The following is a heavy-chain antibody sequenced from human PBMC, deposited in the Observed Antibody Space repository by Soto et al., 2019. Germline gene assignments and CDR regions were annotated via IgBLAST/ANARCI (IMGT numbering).Heavy chain of an antibody. CDR1: GFSLNSSGVG. J-gene: IGHJ5*02. V-gene: IGHV2-5*02. CDR3: AHRRIVPGWPDP. D-gene: IGHD1-26*01. Sequence: SGPTLVNPTQTLTLTCTFSGFSLNSSGVGVGWIRQPPGKALEWLALIYRDDDKRYRPSLKSRLTITKDTSKNQVALTMTNMEPVDTATYDCAHRRIVPGWPDPWGQGTLVTVSS. CDR2: IYRDDDK.